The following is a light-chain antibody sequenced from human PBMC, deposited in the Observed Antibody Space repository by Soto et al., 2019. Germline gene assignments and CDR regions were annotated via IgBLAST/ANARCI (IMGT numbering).Light chain of an antibody. V-gene: IGKV3-20*01. Sequence: QSACTLSLSPGDRATLSCRASQSVSNDYVAWVQQKPGQTPRLLIYAASSRASGIPDRFSGSGSGTDFTLTISRLEPEDFAVYYCQQYGSSPLTFGGGTKVDIK. CDR2: AAS. CDR1: QSVSNDY. CDR3: QQYGSSPLT. J-gene: IGKJ4*01.